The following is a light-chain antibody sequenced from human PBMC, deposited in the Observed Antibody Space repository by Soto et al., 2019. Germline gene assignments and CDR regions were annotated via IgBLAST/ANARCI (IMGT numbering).Light chain of an antibody. J-gene: IGLJ1*01. CDR3: QSYDSSNQRV. CDR2: EDN. Sequence: NFMLTQPHSVSESPGKTVTISCTGSSGSIASNYVQWYQQRPGSAPPTVIYEDNQRPSGVPDRFSGSIDSSSNSASLTISGLKPEDEADYYCQSYDSSNQRVFGTGTKLTVL. V-gene: IGLV6-57*02. CDR1: SGSIASNY.